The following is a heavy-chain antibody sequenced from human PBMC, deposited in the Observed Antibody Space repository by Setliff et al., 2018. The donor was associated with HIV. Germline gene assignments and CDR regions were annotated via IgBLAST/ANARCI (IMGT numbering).Heavy chain of an antibody. CDR3: ARETYDYVWGTYRYRPRHFDY. CDR1: GGSISSGTSY. Sequence: SETLSLTCTVSGGSISSGTSYWSWIRQPAEKGLEWIGRIYTSGSTNYNPSLKSRVSISVDTSKNRFSLKLSSVTAADTAVYYCARETYDYVWGTYRYRPRHFDYWGQGTLVTVSS. J-gene: IGHJ4*02. V-gene: IGHV4-61*02. CDR2: IYTSGST. D-gene: IGHD3-16*02.